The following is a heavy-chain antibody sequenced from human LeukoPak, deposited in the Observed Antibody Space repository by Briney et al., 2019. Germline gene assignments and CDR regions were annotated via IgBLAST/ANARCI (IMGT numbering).Heavy chain of an antibody. Sequence: KSSETLSLTCTVSGGSISSYYWSWIRQPPGKGLEWIGYIYYSGSTNYNPSLKSRVTISVDTSKNQFSLKLSSVTAADTAVYYCARDTSGYSAFDYWGQGTLVTVSS. V-gene: IGHV4-59*01. CDR1: GGSISSYY. J-gene: IGHJ4*02. CDR3: ARDTSGYSAFDY. D-gene: IGHD3-22*01. CDR2: IYYSGST.